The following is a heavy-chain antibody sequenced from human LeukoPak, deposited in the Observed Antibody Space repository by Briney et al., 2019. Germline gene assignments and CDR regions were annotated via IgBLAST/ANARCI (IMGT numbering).Heavy chain of an antibody. J-gene: IGHJ5*02. CDR2: IYYSGST. Sequence: SETLSLTCTVSGGSVSSGSYYWSWIRQPPGKGLEWIGYIYYSGSTNYNPSLKSRVTISVDTSKNQFSLMLSSVTAADTAVYYCARDQAATRWFDPWGQGTLVTVSS. D-gene: IGHD2-15*01. V-gene: IGHV4-61*01. CDR3: ARDQAATRWFDP. CDR1: GGSVSSGSYY.